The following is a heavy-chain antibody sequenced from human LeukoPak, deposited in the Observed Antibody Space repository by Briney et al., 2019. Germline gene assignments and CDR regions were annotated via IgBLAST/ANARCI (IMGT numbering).Heavy chain of an antibody. D-gene: IGHD4-17*01. J-gene: IGHJ6*02. CDR2: ISAYNGNT. CDR1: GYTFTSYG. Sequence: GASVKVSCKAFGYTFTSYGISWVRQAPGQGLEWMGWISAYNGNTNYAQKLQGRVTMTTDTSTSTAYMEPRSLRSDDTAVYYCARSLRWQPYGMDVWGQGTTVTVSS. CDR3: ARSLRWQPYGMDV. V-gene: IGHV1-18*01.